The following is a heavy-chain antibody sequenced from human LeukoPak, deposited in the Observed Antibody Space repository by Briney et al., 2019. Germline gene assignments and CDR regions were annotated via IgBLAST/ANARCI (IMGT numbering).Heavy chain of an antibody. CDR3: ARDPYYYDSSGYYHYYYYYMDV. V-gene: IGHV3-48*01. D-gene: IGHD3-22*01. CDR2: ISSSSSTI. Sequence: PGGSLRLSCAASGFTFSSYGMHWVRQAPGKGLEWVSYISSSSSTIYYADSVKGRFTISRDNAKNSLYLQMNSLRAEDTAVYYCARDPYYYDSSGYYHYYYYYMDVWGKGTTVTVSS. CDR1: GFTFSSYG. J-gene: IGHJ6*03.